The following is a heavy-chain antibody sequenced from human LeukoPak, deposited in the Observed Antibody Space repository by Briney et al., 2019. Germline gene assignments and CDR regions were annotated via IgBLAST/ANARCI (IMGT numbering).Heavy chain of an antibody. CDR3: ARAGVVGENYFDY. CDR1: EFTFSSYS. J-gene: IGHJ4*02. V-gene: IGHV3-21*01. Sequence: GGSLRLSCAASEFTFSSYSMNWVRQAPGKGLEWVSSISSSSSYIYYADSVKGRFTISRDNAKNSLYLQMNSLRAEDTAVYYCARAGVVGENYFDYWGQGTLVTVSS. CDR2: ISSSSSYI. D-gene: IGHD3-16*01.